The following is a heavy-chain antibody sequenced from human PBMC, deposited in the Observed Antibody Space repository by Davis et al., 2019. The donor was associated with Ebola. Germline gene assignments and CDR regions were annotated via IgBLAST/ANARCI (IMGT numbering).Heavy chain of an antibody. Sequence: ASVKVSCKASGYTFTSYDINWVRQATGQGLEWMGWMNPNSGNTGYAQKFQGRVTMTRNTSISTAYMELSSLRSEDTAVYYCARGEDITGTTRGDYWGQGTLVTVSS. CDR2: MNPNSGNT. CDR1: GYTFTSYD. J-gene: IGHJ4*02. V-gene: IGHV1-8*01. D-gene: IGHD1-7*01. CDR3: ARGEDITGTTRGDY.